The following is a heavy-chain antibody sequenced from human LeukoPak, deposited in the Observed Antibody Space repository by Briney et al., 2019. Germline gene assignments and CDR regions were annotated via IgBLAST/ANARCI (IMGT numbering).Heavy chain of an antibody. D-gene: IGHD4-23*01. CDR3: ARGRPHGNDY. J-gene: IGHJ4*02. CDR2: IASDGSST. CDR1: GFTFSSYW. V-gene: IGHV3-74*01. Sequence: GGSLRLSCAASGFTFSSYWMNWVRQAPGKGLVWVSRIASDGSSTTYADSVKGRISISRDNAKNTLYLQMNSLRVEDTAVYYCARGRPHGNDYWGQGTLVTVSS.